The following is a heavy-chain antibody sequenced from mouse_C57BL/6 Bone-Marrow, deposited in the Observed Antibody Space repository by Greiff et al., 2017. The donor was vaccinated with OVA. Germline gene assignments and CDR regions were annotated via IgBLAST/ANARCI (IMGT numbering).Heavy chain of an antibody. Sequence: EVHLVESGGGLVKPGGSLKLSCAASGFTFSSYTMSWVRQTPEKRLEWVATISGGGGNTYYPDSVKGRFTISRDNAKNTLYLQMSSLRSEDTALYYCARGDITTVVVHYWYFDVWGTGTTVTVSS. D-gene: IGHD1-1*01. CDR2: ISGGGGNT. CDR1: GFTFSSYT. CDR3: ARGDITTVVVHYWYFDV. J-gene: IGHJ1*03. V-gene: IGHV5-9*01.